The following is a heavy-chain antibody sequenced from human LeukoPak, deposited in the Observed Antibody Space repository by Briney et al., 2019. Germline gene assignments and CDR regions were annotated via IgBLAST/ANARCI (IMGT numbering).Heavy chain of an antibody. V-gene: IGHV3-74*01. CDR2: IHSDGGTT. J-gene: IGHJ4*02. Sequence: GGSRRLSCEAPGFTFSDYGIHWVRKAPGKGLGWVSLIHSDGGTTNYADSVKGRFTISRDNAKNTVYLQMNSLRVEDTAVYYCARDIYSIAEWGQGTLVTVSS. CDR1: GFTFSDYG. CDR3: ARDIYSIAE. D-gene: IGHD1-26*01.